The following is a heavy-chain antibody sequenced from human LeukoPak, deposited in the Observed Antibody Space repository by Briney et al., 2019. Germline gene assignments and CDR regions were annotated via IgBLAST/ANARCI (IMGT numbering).Heavy chain of an antibody. CDR1: GGSISGYY. CDR3: AGTTTAVFDY. J-gene: IGHJ4*02. D-gene: IGHD1-26*01. Sequence: SEALSLTCTVSGGSISGYYWSWIRQPPGKELEWIGYIYYSGSTNYNPSLKSRVTISVDTSKNQFSLKLSSVAAADTAVYYCAGTTTAVFDYWGQGTLVTVSS. V-gene: IGHV4-59*01. CDR2: IYYSGST.